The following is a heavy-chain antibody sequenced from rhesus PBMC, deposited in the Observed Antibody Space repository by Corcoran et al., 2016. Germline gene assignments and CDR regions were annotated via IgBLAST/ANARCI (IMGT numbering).Heavy chain of an antibody. CDR2: ISGAGVGT. V-gene: IGHV4-80*01. D-gene: IGHD6-31*01. CDR1: GASISSYW. Sequence: QVQLQESGPGLVKPSETLSLTCAVSGASISSYWWSWIRQPPGKGLEWVGEISGAGVGTSAKPTPESRGALAKDAANMLCARERTSVTAADTAVYYCARGVGASGISGWFWGQGVLVTVSS. J-gene: IGHJ4*01. CDR3: ARGVGASGISGWF.